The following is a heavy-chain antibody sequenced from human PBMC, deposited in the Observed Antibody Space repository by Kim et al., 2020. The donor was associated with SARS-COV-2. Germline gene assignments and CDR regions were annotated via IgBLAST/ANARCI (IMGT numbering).Heavy chain of an antibody. J-gene: IGHJ3*01. CDR1: GFTFRSHD. V-gene: IGHV3-48*03. D-gene: IGHD4-17*01. CDR3: ARETTVTPDAFDL. CDR2: TSNRGPT. Sequence: GGSLRLSCAASGFTFRSHDMNWVRQAPGKGLEWVSYTSNRGPTYYADSVKGRFTISRDNAKNSLYLQMNSLRAEDTAIYYCARETTVTPDAFDLWGQGTMVTASS.